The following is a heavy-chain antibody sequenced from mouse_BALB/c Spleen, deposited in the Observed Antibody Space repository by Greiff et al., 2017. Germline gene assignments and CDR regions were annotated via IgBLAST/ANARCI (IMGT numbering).Heavy chain of an antibody. CDR2: ISSGSSTI. CDR1: GFTFSSFG. D-gene: IGHD1-1*01. CDR3: ARWGNYGGSRWFAY. Sequence: EVQLVESGGGLVQPGGSLKLSCAASGFTFSSFGMHWVRQAPEKGLEWVAYISSGSSTIYHADTVKGRFTISRDNPKNTLFLQMTSLRSEDTAMYYCARWGNYGGSRWFAYWGQGTLVTVSA. J-gene: IGHJ3*01. V-gene: IGHV5-17*02.